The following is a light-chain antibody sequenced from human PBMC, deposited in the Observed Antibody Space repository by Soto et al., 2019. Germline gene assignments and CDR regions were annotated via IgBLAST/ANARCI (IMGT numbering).Light chain of an antibody. CDR2: EGS. CDR3: SSYAGYSTLV. CDR1: SSDVGSYNL. J-gene: IGLJ2*01. V-gene: IGLV2-23*01. Sequence: QSVLTQPASVSGSPGQSITISCTGTSSDVGSYNLVSWYQQHPGKAPKVVIYEGSKRPSGISNRFSGSKSANTASLTISGLQAEDEADYYCSSYAGYSTLVFGGATNLTVL.